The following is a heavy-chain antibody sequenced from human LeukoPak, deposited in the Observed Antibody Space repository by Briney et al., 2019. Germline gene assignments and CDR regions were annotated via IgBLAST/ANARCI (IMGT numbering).Heavy chain of an antibody. J-gene: IGHJ4*02. CDR3: ARVFQNRYDFWTGYLNY. V-gene: IGHV1-18*01. Sequence: ASVKVSCKASGYSFTTYGISWVRQAPGQGLEWMGWISGHKGNTNYAQKLQGRISMTTDTSTSTAYMELRSLRSDDTAVYYCARVFQNRYDFWTGYLNYWGQGTLVTVSS. CDR1: GYSFTTYG. CDR2: ISGHKGNT. D-gene: IGHD3-3*01.